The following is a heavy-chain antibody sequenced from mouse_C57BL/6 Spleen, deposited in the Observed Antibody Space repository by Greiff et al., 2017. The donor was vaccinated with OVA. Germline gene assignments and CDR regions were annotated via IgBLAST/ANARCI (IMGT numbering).Heavy chain of an antibody. V-gene: IGHV1-52*01. CDR3: ARSVGGYAWFAY. CDR2: IDPSDSET. D-gene: IGHD1-1*02. CDR1: GYTFTSYW. Sequence: QVQLQQPGAELVRPGSSVKLSCKASGYTFTSYWMHWVKQRPIQGLEWIGNIDPSDSETHYNQKFKDKATLTVDKSSCTAYMQLSSLTSEDSAVYYCARSVGGYAWFAYWGQGTLVTVSA. J-gene: IGHJ3*01.